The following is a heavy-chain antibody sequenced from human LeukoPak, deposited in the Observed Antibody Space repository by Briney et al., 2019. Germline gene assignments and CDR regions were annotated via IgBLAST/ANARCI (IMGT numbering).Heavy chain of an antibody. J-gene: IGHJ1*01. Sequence: PGGSLRLSCAASGFIFSSYGMRWVRQAPGKGLEWVAVISYDGSNKYYADSVKGRFTISRDNSKNTLYLQMNSLRAEDTAVYYCARGGGDTAMVTRYFQHWGQGTLVTVSS. D-gene: IGHD5-18*01. CDR1: GFIFSSYG. CDR3: ARGGGDTAMVTRYFQH. V-gene: IGHV3-30*03. CDR2: ISYDGSNK.